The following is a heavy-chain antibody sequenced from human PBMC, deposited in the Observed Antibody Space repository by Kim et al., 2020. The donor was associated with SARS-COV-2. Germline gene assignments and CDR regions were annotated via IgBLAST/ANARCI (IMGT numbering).Heavy chain of an antibody. J-gene: IGHJ6*02. D-gene: IGHD3-10*01. V-gene: IGHV4-4*02. Sequence: SETLSLTCAVSGGSISSSNWWSWVRQPPGKGLEWIGEIYHSGSTNYNPSLKSRVTISVDKSKNQFSLKLSSVTAADTAVYYCARDSSGQIITMVRGVQEKPYYYHGKDGWGQGTPVTVSS. CDR2: IYHSGST. CDR1: GGSISSSNW. CDR3: ARDSSGQIITMVRGVQEKPYYYHGKDG.